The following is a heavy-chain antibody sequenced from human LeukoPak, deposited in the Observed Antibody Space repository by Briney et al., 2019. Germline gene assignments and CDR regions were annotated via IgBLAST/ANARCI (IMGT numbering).Heavy chain of an antibody. CDR2: INPNSGGT. D-gene: IGHD3-10*01. CDR3: ARGASSGSGSYYNGEFDY. J-gene: IGHJ4*02. CDR1: GYTFTGYY. Sequence: ASVKVSCKASGYTFTGYYMHWVRQAPGQGLEWMGWINPNSGGTNYAQKFRGRVTMTRDTSISTVYMELSSLRSEDTAVYYCARGASSGSGSYYNGEFDYWGQGTLVTVSS. V-gene: IGHV1-2*02.